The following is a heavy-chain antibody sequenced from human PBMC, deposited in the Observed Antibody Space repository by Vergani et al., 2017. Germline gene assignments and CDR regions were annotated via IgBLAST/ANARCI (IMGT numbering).Heavy chain of an antibody. V-gene: IGHV3-9*02. D-gene: IGHD6-6*01. J-gene: IGHJ5*02. Sequence: EVQLEESGGGLVLPGRSLRLSCVASGFTSAGYAMHWVRQAQGKGLEWVSGISCNINSIGYADSAKGRFTISRDNVKNSLYLQRNSLRAEDTALYYCAKDLGTSSGGGWFDPWGQGTLVTVSS. CDR1: GFTSAGYA. CDR3: AKDLGTSSGGGWFDP. CDR2: ISCNINSI.